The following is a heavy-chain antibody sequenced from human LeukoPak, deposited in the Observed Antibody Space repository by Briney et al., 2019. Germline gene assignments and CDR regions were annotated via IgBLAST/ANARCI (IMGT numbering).Heavy chain of an antibody. CDR2: INHSGST. D-gene: IGHD3-22*01. CDR3: ARGTIVVDPSYNWFDP. V-gene: IGHV4-34*01. Sequence: SSETLSLTCAVYGGSFSGYYWSWIRQPPGKGLEWIGEINHSGSTNYNPSLKSRVTISVDTSKNQFSLKLSSVTAADTAVYYCARGTIVVDPSYNWFDPWGQGTLVTVSS. J-gene: IGHJ5*02. CDR1: GGSFSGYY.